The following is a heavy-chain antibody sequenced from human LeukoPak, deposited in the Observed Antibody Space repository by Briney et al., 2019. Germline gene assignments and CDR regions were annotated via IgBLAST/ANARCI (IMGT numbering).Heavy chain of an antibody. CDR2: IYPGDSDT. J-gene: IGHJ4*02. V-gene: IGHV5-51*01. D-gene: IGHD6-19*01. CDR1: GYSFTNYW. CDR3: ARVEWLVSRNFDY. Sequence: GESLKISCKGSGYSFTNYWIGWVRQMPGKGLEWMGIIYPGDSDTRYSPSFQGQVTISADKSISTAYLQWSSLKASDTAMYYCARVEWLVSRNFDYWGQGTLVTVSS.